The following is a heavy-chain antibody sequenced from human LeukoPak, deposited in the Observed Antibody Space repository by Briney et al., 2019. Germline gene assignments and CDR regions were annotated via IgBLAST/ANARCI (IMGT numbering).Heavy chain of an antibody. CDR3: ARDHGHYTSMGAFDI. J-gene: IGHJ3*02. CDR1: GFTVSSNY. Sequence: PGGSLRLSCAASGFTVSSNYMSWVRQAPGKGLEWVANIKQDGSEKYYVDSVKGRFTISRDNAKNSLYLQMNSLRAEDTAVYYCARDHGHYTSMGAFDIWGQGTMVTVSS. CDR2: IKQDGSEK. V-gene: IGHV3-7*01. D-gene: IGHD4-11*01.